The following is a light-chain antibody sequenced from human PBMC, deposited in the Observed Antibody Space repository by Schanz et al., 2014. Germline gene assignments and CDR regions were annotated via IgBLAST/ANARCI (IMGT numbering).Light chain of an antibody. CDR1: QSLLHRDGNTY. J-gene: IGKJ2*01. CDR2: KTS. CDR3: MQALQTPRT. Sequence: TVMTQTPLSSPVTLGQPASISCRSSQSLLHRDGNTYLSWLQQRPGQPPRLLIYKTSHRFPGVADRCSGSGAGTDFTLKISRVEAEDVGVYYCMQALQTPRTFGQGTKLEIK. V-gene: IGKV2-24*01.